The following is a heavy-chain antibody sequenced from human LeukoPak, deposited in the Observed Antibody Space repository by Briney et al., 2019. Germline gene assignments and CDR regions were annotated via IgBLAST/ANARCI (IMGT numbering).Heavy chain of an antibody. CDR2: ISGSGGST. J-gene: IGHJ4*02. CDR1: GFTFSSYA. V-gene: IGHV3-23*01. CDR3: AKCMSGTGVCLNFDS. D-gene: IGHD2-8*02. Sequence: GGSLRLSCAASGFTFSSYAMSWVRQAPGKGLEWVSAISGSGGSTYYTDSVKGRFTISRDNSKNTVYLEIDNLRAEDTAVYYCAKCMSGTGVCLNFDSWGQGILVTVSS.